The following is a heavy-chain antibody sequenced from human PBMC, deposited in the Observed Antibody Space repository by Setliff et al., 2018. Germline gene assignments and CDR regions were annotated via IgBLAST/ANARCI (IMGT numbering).Heavy chain of an antibody. V-gene: IGHV1-3*01. CDR3: ARDKGYDSSGYYFYYYYYMDV. CDR1: GYSLSAYV. Sequence: ASVKVSCKASGYSLSAYVMHWVRQAPGQRLEWMGWINGASGNTKYSQKFQGRVTITRDTSASTAHMELSSLRSEDTAVYYCARDKGYDSSGYYFYYYYYMDVWGKGTTVTVSS. D-gene: IGHD3-22*01. CDR2: INGASGNT. J-gene: IGHJ6*03.